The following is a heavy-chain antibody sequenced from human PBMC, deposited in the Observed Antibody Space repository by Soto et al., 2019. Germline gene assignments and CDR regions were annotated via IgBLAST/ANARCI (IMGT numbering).Heavy chain of an antibody. V-gene: IGHV4-30-2*01. CDR1: GGSISSGGYS. Sequence: QLQLQESGSGLVKPSQTLSLTCAVSGGSISSGGYSWSWIRQPPGKGLEWIGYIDHSASTYYNPSLKGGVTISVDRSKNQFSLKLRSVPAAGTAVDYCHARGRLSTAGNGKYYYYGMDVWGQGTTVTVSS. CDR3: HARGRLSTAGNGKYYYYGMDV. D-gene: IGHD6-25*01. CDR2: IDHSAST. J-gene: IGHJ6*02.